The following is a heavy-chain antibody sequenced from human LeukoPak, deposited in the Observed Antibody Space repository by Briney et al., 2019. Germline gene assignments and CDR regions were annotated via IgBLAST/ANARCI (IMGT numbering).Heavy chain of an antibody. CDR1: GYTFTSYG. Sequence: SVKVSCKAFGYTFTSYGISWVRQAPGQGVEWVGGIIPIFGTANYAQKFQGRVTITADESTSTAYMELSSLRSEVTAVYYCASRYYYDSSGYYYLYFDYWGQGTLVTVSS. D-gene: IGHD3-22*01. J-gene: IGHJ4*02. CDR2: IIPIFGTA. V-gene: IGHV1-69*13. CDR3: ASRYYYDSSGYYYLYFDY.